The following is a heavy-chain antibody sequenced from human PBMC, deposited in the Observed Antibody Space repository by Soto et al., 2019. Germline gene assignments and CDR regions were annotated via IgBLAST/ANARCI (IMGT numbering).Heavy chain of an antibody. CDR2: IXPXDXXX. D-gene: IGHD6-19*01. Sequence: GQALKISCKGCGYSFTSYWSAWVRQMPGKGLXWMGXIXPXDXXXRXXXXFQGQVTISADKSISTAYLQWSSLKASDTAMYYCARHGAVDGQDYWGQGTLVTVSS. CDR3: ARHGAVDGQDY. V-gene: IGHV5-51*01. J-gene: IGHJ4*02. CDR1: GYSFTSYW.